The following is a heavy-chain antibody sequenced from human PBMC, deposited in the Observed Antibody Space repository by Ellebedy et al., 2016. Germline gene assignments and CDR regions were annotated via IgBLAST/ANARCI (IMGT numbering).Heavy chain of an antibody. J-gene: IGHJ4*02. D-gene: IGHD1-14*01. CDR2: INHSGST. CDR3: ARVTEVDY. CDR1: GGSFSGYY. V-gene: IGHV4-34*01. Sequence: SETLSLTCAVYGGSFSGYYWSWIRQPPGKGLEWIGEINHSGSTNYNPSLKSRVTISVDTSKNQFSLKLSSVTAADTAVYYCARVTEVDYWGQGTLVTVSS.